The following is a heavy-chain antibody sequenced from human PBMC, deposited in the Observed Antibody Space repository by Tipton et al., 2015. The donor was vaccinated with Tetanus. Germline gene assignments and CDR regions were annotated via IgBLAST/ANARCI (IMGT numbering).Heavy chain of an antibody. J-gene: IGHJ4*02. D-gene: IGHD3-10*01. V-gene: IGHV3-23*01. CDR1: GFTFSNYA. CDR3: ASGGSLDY. CDR2: ISVRGSHT. Sequence: SLRLSCAASGFTFSNYAMAWVRQAPGKGLEWVSGISVRGSHTYYADPVKGRFSISRDNSKNTVYLQMNSLGVEDSAVYFCASGGSLDYWGQGTLVTVAS.